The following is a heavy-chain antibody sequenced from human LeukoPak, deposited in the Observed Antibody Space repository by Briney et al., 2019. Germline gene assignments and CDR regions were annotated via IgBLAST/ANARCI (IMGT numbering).Heavy chain of an antibody. Sequence: SETLSLTCTVSGGSISSSSYYWGWIRQPPGKGLEWIGSIFYSGRTYYNPSLKSRVTISVDTSKNHFSLRLSSGTAADPAVYYCARHEEEDGYNAKTLDNRGQGDPVTVSS. CDR3: ARHEEEDGYNAKTLDN. D-gene: IGHD5-24*01. J-gene: IGHJ4*02. V-gene: IGHV4-39*01. CDR2: IFYSGRT. CDR1: GGSISSSSYY.